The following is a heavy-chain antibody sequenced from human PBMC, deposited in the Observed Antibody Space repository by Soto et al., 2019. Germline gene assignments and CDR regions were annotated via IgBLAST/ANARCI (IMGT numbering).Heavy chain of an antibody. J-gene: IGHJ4*02. V-gene: IGHV3-30*03. D-gene: IGHD6-13*01. Sequence: PGGSLRLSCVASGFTFSRYGMHWVRQAPGKGLEWVAVISYDGSNKYYADSVKGRFTISRDNSKNTLYLQMNSLRAEDTAVYYCARRHSSTWSFDYWGQGTLVTVSS. CDR1: GFTFSRYG. CDR3: ARRHSSTWSFDY. CDR2: ISYDGSNK.